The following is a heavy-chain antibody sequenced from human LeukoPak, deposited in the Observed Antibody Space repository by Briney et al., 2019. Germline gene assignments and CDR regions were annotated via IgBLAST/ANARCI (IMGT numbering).Heavy chain of an antibody. D-gene: IGHD5-18*01. J-gene: IGHJ3*02. CDR2: IRSKAYGGTT. CDR3: ASYRIQLWLRSLDAFDI. Sequence: GGSLRLSCAASGFTFSDYSMNWVRQAPGKGLQWVGFIRSKAYGGTTEYAASVKGRFTISRDDSKSIAYLQMNSLRAEDTAVYYCASYRIQLWLRSLDAFDIWGQGTMVTVSS. CDR1: GFTFSDYS. V-gene: IGHV3-71*01.